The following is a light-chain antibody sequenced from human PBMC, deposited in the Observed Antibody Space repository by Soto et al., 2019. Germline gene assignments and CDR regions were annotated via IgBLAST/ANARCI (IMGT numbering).Light chain of an antibody. CDR2: DAS. CDR1: QSVSSSS. Sequence: EIVLTQSPATLSLSPGERATLSCGASQSVSSSSLAWYQQKPGLAPSLLIYDASNRATGVPDRFSGSGSGTDFTLTISRLEPEDFAVYYCQHYGSSPPHIFGQGTKLEIK. V-gene: IGKV3D-20*01. CDR3: QHYGSSPPHI. J-gene: IGKJ2*01.